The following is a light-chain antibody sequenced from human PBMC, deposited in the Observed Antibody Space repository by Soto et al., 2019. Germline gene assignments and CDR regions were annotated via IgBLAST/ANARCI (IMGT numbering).Light chain of an antibody. CDR2: GNN. V-gene: IGLV1-40*01. Sequence: QSVLTQPPSVSAAPGQKVTISCTGTSSNIGAGYDVHWYQQFPGTAPKLLIYGNNNRPSGVPDRFSGSKSGTSASLAITGLQAEDEADYYCQSYDSSLTGSYVFGTGTKVTVL. CDR1: SSNIGAGYD. J-gene: IGLJ1*01. CDR3: QSYDSSLTGSYV.